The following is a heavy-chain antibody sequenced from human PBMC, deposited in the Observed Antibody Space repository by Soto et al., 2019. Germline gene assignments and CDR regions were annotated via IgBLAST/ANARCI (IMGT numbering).Heavy chain of an antibody. J-gene: IGHJ3*02. CDR2: ISARGGSK. CDR1: GFTFSSYA. D-gene: IGHD6-19*01. CDR3: AKGGSNGLYDAFDI. V-gene: IGHV3-23*01. Sequence: PGGSLRLSCAASGFTFSSYAMHWVRQAPGKGLEWVSPISARGGSKYYADSVEGRFTFSRDNSKNTLHLLMNSLRAEDTAVYYCAKGGSNGLYDAFDIWGQGTLVTVSS.